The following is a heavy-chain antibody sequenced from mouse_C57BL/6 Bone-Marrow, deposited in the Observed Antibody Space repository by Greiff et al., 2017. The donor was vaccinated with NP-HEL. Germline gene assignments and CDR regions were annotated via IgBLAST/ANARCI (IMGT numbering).Heavy chain of an antibody. CDR2: IDPSDSYT. CDR1: GYTFTSYW. V-gene: IGHV1-69*01. CDR3: ARHYDYDLYYFDY. J-gene: IGHJ2*01. Sequence: QVQLQQPGAELVMPGASVKLSCKASGYTFTSYWMHWVKQRPGPGLEWIGEIDPSDSYTNYNQKVRGKSTLTVDKSSSTAYMQLSSLTSEDSAVYYCARHYDYDLYYFDYWGQGTTLTVSS. D-gene: IGHD2-4*01.